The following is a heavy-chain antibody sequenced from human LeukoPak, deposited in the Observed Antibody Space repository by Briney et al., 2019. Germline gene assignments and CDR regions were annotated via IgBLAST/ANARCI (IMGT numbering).Heavy chain of an antibody. CDR2: LYPSVST. V-gene: IGHV4-4*07. CDR1: GASISDSY. Sequence: SETLSLTCTVSGASISDSYWSWIRQPAGKGLEWIGRLYPSVSTSYNASLRSRVAMSVDTSRNEIYLTLNDVPGADTAVYYCARSDCYGGNCYTFRFDRWGQGIEVLVSS. D-gene: IGHD4-23*01. J-gene: IGHJ5*02. CDR3: ARSDCYGGNCYTFRFDR.